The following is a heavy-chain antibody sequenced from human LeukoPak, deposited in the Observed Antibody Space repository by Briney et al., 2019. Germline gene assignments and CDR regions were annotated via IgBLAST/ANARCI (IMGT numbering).Heavy chain of an antibody. J-gene: IGHJ4*02. V-gene: IGHV3-7*03. CDR2: INPDGGDK. CDR1: GFTFSRHW. CDR3: ARLKGTTSVFDY. Sequence: GGSLRLSCVASGFTFSRHWMTWVRQAPGKGLEWLANINPDGGDKFYVDFVKGRFTMSRDNDWNILYLQMDSLRADDTAVYYCARLKGTTSVFDYWGQGTLVTVSS. D-gene: IGHD4-17*01.